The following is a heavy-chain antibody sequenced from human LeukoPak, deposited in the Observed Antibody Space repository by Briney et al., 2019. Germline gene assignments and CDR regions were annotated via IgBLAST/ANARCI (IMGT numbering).Heavy chain of an antibody. Sequence: GESLKISCKGSGYSFTNNWISWVRQMPGKGLEWMGRVDPSDSNTHYSPSFQGLVTISADKSISTAYLQWTSLKASHTAMYYCARQGRAYCSGTTCYASFWYWGQGTPVTVSS. D-gene: IGHD2-2*01. CDR1: GYSFTNNW. J-gene: IGHJ4*02. CDR3: ARQGRAYCSGTTCYASFWY. CDR2: VDPSDSNT. V-gene: IGHV5-10-1*01.